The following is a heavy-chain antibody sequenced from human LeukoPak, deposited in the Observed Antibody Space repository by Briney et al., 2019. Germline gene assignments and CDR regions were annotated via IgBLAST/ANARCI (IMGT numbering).Heavy chain of an antibody. CDR1: GGSISSSY. CDR3: ARGGDGYTWNY. CDR2: IYSTGST. D-gene: IGHD5-24*01. Sequence: NTSETLSLTCTVSGGSISSSYWSWIRQPPGEGLEWIGYIYSTGSTNYNPSLKSRVTISVDTSKNQFSLKLSSVTGADTAVYYCARGGDGYTWNYWGQGTLVTVSS. J-gene: IGHJ4*02. V-gene: IGHV4-59*01.